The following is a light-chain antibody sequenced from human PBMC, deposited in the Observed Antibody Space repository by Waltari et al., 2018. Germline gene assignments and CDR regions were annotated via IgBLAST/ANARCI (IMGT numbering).Light chain of an antibody. Sequence: YELTQTPSVSVSPGQTAKITCSGEALPKHYVYWYQKKPGQAPVLVILKDTEGPAEVPERFSGSTSGTRVTLTISGAQAEDEADYYCQSVDSTGSYVVFGGGTKLTVL. V-gene: IGLV3-25*03. CDR1: ALPKHY. J-gene: IGLJ2*01. CDR2: KDT. CDR3: QSVDSTGSYVV.